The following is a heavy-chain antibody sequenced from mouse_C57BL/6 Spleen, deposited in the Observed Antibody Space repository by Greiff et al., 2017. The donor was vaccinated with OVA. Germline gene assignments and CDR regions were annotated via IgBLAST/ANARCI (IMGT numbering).Heavy chain of an antibody. CDR1: GFNIKDYY. CDR3: RGTTVVGGYFDV. Sequence: EVQLQQSGAELVRPGASVKLSCTASGFNIKDYYMHWVKQRPEQGLEWIGRIDPEDGDTEYAPKFQGKATMTADTSSNTAYLQLSSLTSEDTAVYYCRGTTVVGGYFDVWGTGTTVTVSS. D-gene: IGHD1-1*01. J-gene: IGHJ1*03. V-gene: IGHV14-1*01. CDR2: IDPEDGDT.